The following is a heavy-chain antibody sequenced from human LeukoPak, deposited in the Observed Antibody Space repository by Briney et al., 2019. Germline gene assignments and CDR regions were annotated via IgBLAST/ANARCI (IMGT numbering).Heavy chain of an antibody. D-gene: IGHD3-22*01. CDR3: ARAGEDSRGYYRGFDY. Sequence: LSLTCTVSGGSISSSSYYWGWIRQAPGKGLEWVSYITNNGRKVYYADSVKGRFTISRDNAKNLLYLQMNSLRAEDTAVYYCARAGEDSRGYYRGFDYWGQGTLVTVSS. J-gene: IGHJ4*02. CDR1: GGSISSSSYY. V-gene: IGHV3-11*04. CDR2: ITNNGRKV.